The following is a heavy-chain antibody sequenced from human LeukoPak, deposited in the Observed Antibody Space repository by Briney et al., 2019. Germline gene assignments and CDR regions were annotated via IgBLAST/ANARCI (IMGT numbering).Heavy chain of an antibody. Sequence: PGGSLRLSCAASGFTVSSNCMSWVRQAPGKGLEWVSVIYSGGSTYYADSVKGRFTISRDNSKNTLYLQMNSLRAEDTAVYYCARVTYGSGGYFYYYYYGMDVWGQGTTVTVSS. J-gene: IGHJ6*02. CDR3: ARVTYGSGGYFYYYYYGMDV. D-gene: IGHD3-10*01. CDR2: IYSGGST. CDR1: GFTVSSNC. V-gene: IGHV3-66*01.